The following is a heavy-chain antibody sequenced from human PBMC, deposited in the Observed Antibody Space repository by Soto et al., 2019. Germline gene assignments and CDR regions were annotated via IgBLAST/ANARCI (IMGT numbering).Heavy chain of an antibody. Sequence: GGSLRISCAASGFTFSSYSMNWVRQAPGKGLEWVSSISSSSSYIYYADSVKGRFTISRDNAKNSLYLQMNSLRAEDTAVYYYARDRDYYDSSGYYLEAFDIWGQGTMVT. CDR2: ISSSSSYI. V-gene: IGHV3-21*01. J-gene: IGHJ3*02. D-gene: IGHD3-22*01. CDR1: GFTFSSYS. CDR3: ARDRDYYDSSGYYLEAFDI.